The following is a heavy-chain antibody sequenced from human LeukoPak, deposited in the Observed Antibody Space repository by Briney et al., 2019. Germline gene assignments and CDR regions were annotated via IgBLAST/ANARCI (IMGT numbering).Heavy chain of an antibody. D-gene: IGHD6-19*01. V-gene: IGHV3-23*01. Sequence: GGSLRLSCAASGFTFDDYAMHWVRQAPGKGLEWVSAISGSGGSTYYADSVKGRFTISRDNSKNTLYLQMNSLRAEDTAVYYCAKELYSSGPVDYWGRGTLVTVSS. CDR3: AKELYSSGPVDY. J-gene: IGHJ4*02. CDR2: ISGSGGST. CDR1: GFTFDDYA.